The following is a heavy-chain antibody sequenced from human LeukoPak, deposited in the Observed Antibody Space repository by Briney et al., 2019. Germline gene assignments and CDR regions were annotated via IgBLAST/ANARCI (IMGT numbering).Heavy chain of an antibody. V-gene: IGHV3-21*01. CDR2: ISSSSYI. D-gene: IGHD3-10*01. CDR3: ARDIWFGIDAFDI. J-gene: IGHJ3*02. Sequence: GGSLRLSSAASGFTFSSYSMNWVRQAPGKGLEWVSSISSSSYIYYADSVKGRFTISRDNAKNSLYLQMNSLRAEDTAVYYCARDIWFGIDAFDIWGQGTMVTVSS. CDR1: GFTFSSYS.